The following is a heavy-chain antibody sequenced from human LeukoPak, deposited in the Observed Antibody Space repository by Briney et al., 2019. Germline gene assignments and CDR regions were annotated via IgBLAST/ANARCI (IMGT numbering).Heavy chain of an antibody. CDR1: GFTFANYP. Sequence: GGSLRLSCAASGFTFANYPMTWVRQAPGKGLEWVSAISPDGSDTKYADSVKGRSTISRDNSKNTLFLQMNSLRVEDTAVYYCARGGAFDIWGQGTMVTVSS. V-gene: IGHV3-23*01. CDR2: ISPDGSDT. CDR3: ARGGAFDI. J-gene: IGHJ3*02.